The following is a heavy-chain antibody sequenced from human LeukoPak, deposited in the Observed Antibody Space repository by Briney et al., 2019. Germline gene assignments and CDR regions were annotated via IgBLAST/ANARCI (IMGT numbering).Heavy chain of an antibody. CDR2: MFDTGRT. Sequence: SETLSLTCTVSGGSSSSHYWSWVRQPPGKGLEWIGYMFDTGRTKDNPSLKSRVTLSADTSKNQFSLRLSSVTAADTAVYYCATIKRGSIFGYFDFWGQGILVTVSS. D-gene: IGHD5-18*01. CDR3: ATIKRGSIFGYFDF. CDR1: GGSSSSHY. V-gene: IGHV4-59*11. J-gene: IGHJ4*01.